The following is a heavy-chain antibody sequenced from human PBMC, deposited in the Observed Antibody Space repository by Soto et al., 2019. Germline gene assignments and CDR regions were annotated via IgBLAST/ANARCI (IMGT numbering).Heavy chain of an antibody. CDR3: AKRASTVTTYYFDY. V-gene: IGHV3-23*01. CDR2: IDGSGGDT. J-gene: IGHJ4*02. D-gene: IGHD4-17*01. Sequence: GGSLRLSCAASGFTFSSYAMGWVRQAPGTGLEWVSVIDGSGGDTSFADSVKGRFTISRDNSKNTLYLHMNSLRAEDTARYYCAKRASTVTTYYFDYWGQGTLVTVSS. CDR1: GFTFSSYA.